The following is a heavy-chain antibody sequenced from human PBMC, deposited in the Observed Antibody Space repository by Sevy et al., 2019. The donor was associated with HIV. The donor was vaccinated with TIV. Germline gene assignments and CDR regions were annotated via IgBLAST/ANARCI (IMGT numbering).Heavy chain of an antibody. CDR3: ARGRYDKYVWGSYRPTYFDY. CDR2: ITHSENT. Sequence: SETLSLTCAVYGGSFSGYYWTFFRQPPGKGLEWIGEITHSENTNSNPSLKSRVTISVDTSKNQFCLKLTSVTAADTAVYFCARGRYDKYVWGSYRPTYFDYWGQGSLVTVSS. J-gene: IGHJ4*02. V-gene: IGHV4-34*01. CDR1: GGSFSGYY. D-gene: IGHD3-16*02.